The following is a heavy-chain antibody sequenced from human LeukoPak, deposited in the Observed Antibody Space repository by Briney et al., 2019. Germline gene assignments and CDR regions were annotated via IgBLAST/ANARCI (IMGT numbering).Heavy chain of an antibody. CDR2: VDHTGST. J-gene: IGHJ6*03. CDR1: GFTFSSYS. V-gene: IGHV4-59*01. D-gene: IGHD4-11*01. Sequence: NPGGSLRLSCAASGFTFSSYSMNWVRQAPGKGLEWIGYVDHTGSTKFNPSLNGRVSISRDTSNNFFSLRLRSVTAADTAVYFCARGRVSSSTWYSTYYYFFYMDFWGKGTTVTVSS. CDR3: ARGRVSSSTWYSTYYYFFYMDF.